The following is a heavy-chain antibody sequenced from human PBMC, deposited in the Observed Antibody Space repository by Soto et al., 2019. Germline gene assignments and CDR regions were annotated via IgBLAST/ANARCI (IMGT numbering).Heavy chain of an antibody. CDR3: TRLTCSGGSCKPYYYGMDV. V-gene: IGHV3-73*01. J-gene: IGHJ6*02. CDR2: IRSKANSYAT. D-gene: IGHD2-15*01. Sequence: GGSLRLSCAASGFTFSGSAMHWVRQASGKGLEWVGRIRSKANSYATAYAASVKGRFTISRDDSKNTAYLQMNSLKTEDTAVYYCTRLTCSGGSCKPYYYGMDVWGQGTTVTVSS. CDR1: GFTFSGSA.